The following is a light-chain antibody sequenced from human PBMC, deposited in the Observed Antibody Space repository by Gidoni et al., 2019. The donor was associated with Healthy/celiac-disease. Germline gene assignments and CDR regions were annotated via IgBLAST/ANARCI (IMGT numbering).Light chain of an antibody. V-gene: IGKV2-28*01. CDR2: LGS. CDR3: MQALQTPPWT. Sequence: DIVMTQSPLSLPVTPGETASISCRSSQSLLHSNGYNYLDWYLQKPGQSPQLLIYLGSNRASGVPDRFSGSGSGTDFTLKISRVEAEDVGVYYCMQALQTPPWTFXQXTKVEIK. CDR1: QSLLHSNGYNY. J-gene: IGKJ1*01.